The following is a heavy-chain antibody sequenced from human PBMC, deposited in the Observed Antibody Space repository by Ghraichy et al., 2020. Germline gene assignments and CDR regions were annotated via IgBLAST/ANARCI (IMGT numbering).Heavy chain of an antibody. J-gene: IGHJ5*02. V-gene: IGHV4-39*01. CDR2: AHSSGST. D-gene: IGHD3-22*01. CDR1: GGSINSDYY. CDR3: ARQERVHYYDNSGFFPMYNWFDP. Sequence: SETLSHTCTVSGGSINSDYYWGWIRQPPGKGLEWIATAHSSGSTSHNPSLKSRVTVSVDMSNNQVSLRLTSVTAADTAIYHCARQERVHYYDNSGFFPMYNWFDPWGQGTLVTVSS.